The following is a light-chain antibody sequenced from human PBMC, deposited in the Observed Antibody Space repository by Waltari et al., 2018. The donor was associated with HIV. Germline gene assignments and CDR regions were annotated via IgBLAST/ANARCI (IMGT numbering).Light chain of an antibody. V-gene: IGLV3-21*02. CDR3: QGWDSSRDWV. CDR2: DDS. Sequence: SNVLIQPPSVSVAPGQTARITCGGNNTGSKSVHWYQQKPGQAPVLVVYDDSDRPSEIPELFSCSNSGNTATLTISRVEAGDEADYYWQGWDSSRDWVFGGGTKLTVL. J-gene: IGLJ3*02. CDR1: NTGSKS.